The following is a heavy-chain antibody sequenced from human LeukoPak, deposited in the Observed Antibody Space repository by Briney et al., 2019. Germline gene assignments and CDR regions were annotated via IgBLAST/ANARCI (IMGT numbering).Heavy chain of an antibody. CDR2: TYYRSKWYN. V-gene: IGHV6-1*01. D-gene: IGHD3-22*01. Sequence: SPTLSLTFAISGDSVSSNSAAWNWIRQSPSRGLEWLGRTYYRSKWYNDYAVSVKSRITINPDTSKNQFSLQLNSVTPEDTAVYYCARGSYDSSGTKFDYWGQGTLVTVSS. CDR1: GDSVSSNSAA. CDR3: ARGSYDSSGTKFDY. J-gene: IGHJ4*02.